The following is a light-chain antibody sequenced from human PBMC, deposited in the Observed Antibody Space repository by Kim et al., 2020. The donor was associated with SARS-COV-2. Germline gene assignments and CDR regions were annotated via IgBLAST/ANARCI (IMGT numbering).Light chain of an antibody. Sequence: SLFPGERATLTGRASQSVSSYLAWYQQKPGQAPRLLIFDASNRATGVPDRFSGSGSGTEFTLTISSLDPEDFAVYYCQQRSHWVSFGGGTKVDIK. CDR2: DAS. J-gene: IGKJ4*01. CDR3: QQRSHWVS. CDR1: QSVSSY. V-gene: IGKV3-11*01.